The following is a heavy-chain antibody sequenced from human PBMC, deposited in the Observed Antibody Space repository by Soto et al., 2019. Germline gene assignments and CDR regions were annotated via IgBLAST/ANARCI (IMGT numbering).Heavy chain of an antibody. D-gene: IGHD6-13*01. J-gene: IGHJ4*02. CDR1: GDSMNNFY. CDR2: IFYTGST. Sequence: SETLSLTCTVSGDSMNNFYWSWIRQPPGKTLEWIGNIFYTGSTTYNPSLESRITMSVDTSKNQFSLRLSSVSAADTAVYFCAKYRRTAAEGYTLDYWGRGTLVTVS. V-gene: IGHV4-59*01. CDR3: AKYRRTAAEGYTLDY.